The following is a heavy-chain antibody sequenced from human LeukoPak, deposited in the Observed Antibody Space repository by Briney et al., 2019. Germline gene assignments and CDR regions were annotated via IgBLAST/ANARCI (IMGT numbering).Heavy chain of an antibody. V-gene: IGHV4-59*01. CDR2: IYYSGST. CDR1: GGFISSYY. J-gene: IGHJ5*02. D-gene: IGHD2-15*01. Sequence: SETLSLTCTVSGGFISSYYWSWIRQPPGKGLEWIGYIYYSGSTNYNPSLKSRVTISVDTSKNQFSLKLSSVTAADTAVYYCARGRRGRALVVVYWFDPWGQGTLVTVSS. CDR3: ARGRRGRALVVVYWFDP.